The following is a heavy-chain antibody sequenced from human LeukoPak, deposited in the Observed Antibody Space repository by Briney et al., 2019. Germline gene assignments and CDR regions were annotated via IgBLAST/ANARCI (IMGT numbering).Heavy chain of an antibody. CDR2: IYHSGST. CDR3: ARDDYTNPL. V-gene: IGHV4-38-2*02. CDR1: GYSISSGYF. D-gene: IGHD4-11*01. Sequence: SETLSLTCTVSGYSISSGYFWGWIRQPPGKGLEWIGTIYHSGSTYYNPSLKSRVTISLDTSKNQFSLKLNSVTAADTAVYYCARDDYTNPLWGQGTMVTVSS. J-gene: IGHJ3*01.